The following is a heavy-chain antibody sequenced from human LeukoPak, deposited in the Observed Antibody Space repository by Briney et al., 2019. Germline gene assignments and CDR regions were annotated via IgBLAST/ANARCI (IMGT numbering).Heavy chain of an antibody. CDR3: ARVGTGYCSSTSCLSDYYYYGMDV. Sequence: GGSLRLSCAASGFTVSSNYMSWVRQAPGKGLEWVSVIYSGGSTYYADSVKGRFTISRDNSKNTLYLQMNSLRAEDTAVYYCARVGTGYCSSTSCLSDYYYYGMDVWGQGTTVTVSS. CDR2: IYSGGST. CDR1: GFTVSSNY. J-gene: IGHJ6*02. V-gene: IGHV3-66*01. D-gene: IGHD2-2*01.